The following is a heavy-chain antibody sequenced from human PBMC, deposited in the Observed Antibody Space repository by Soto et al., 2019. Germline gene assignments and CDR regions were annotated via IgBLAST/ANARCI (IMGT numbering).Heavy chain of an antibody. CDR2: INVGNGNT. J-gene: IGHJ4*02. V-gene: IGHV1-3*01. CDR1: GYTFTRYN. Sequence: QVQFVQSGAEVKKPGASVKVSCKTPGYTFTRYNIPWVRQAPGQRLEWMGWINVGNGNTRYSQKSQGRLTLTRDTPGNAADLELNSLISEDTAVYYCATPQDYDGCLDSWGQGTLVTVSS. CDR3: ATPQDYDGCLDS. D-gene: IGHD3-22*01.